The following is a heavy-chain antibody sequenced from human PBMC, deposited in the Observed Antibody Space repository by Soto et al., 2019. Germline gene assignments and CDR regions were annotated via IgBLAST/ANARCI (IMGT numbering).Heavy chain of an antibody. CDR3: VRDGTKTLRDWFDP. CDR2: IYATGTT. J-gene: IGHJ5*02. D-gene: IGHD1-1*01. CDR1: GASIIGFY. V-gene: IGHV4-4*07. Sequence: PSDTLSLTCTFSGASIIGFYWSWIRKSAGKVLEWIGRIYATGTTDYNPSLKSRVMMSVDTSKEQFSLKLRSVTAADTAVYYCVRDGTKTLRDWFDPWGQGISVTVSS.